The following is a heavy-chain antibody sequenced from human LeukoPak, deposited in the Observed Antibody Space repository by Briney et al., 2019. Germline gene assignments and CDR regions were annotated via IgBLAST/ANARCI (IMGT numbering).Heavy chain of an antibody. CDR1: GGSISSGSYY. V-gene: IGHV4-61*02. CDR2: IYTSGST. CDR3: ARVTPWGYYYYMDV. Sequence: SQTLSLTCTVSGGSISSGSYYWSWIRQPAGKGLEWIGRIYTSGSTNYNPSLKSRVTISVDTSKNQFSLKLSSVTAADTAVYYCARVTPWGYYYYMDVWGKGTTVTVS. D-gene: IGHD2-15*01. J-gene: IGHJ6*03.